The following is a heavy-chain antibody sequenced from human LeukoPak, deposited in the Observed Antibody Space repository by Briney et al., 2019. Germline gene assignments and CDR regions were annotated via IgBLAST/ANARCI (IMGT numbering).Heavy chain of an antibody. CDR2: IIPIFETA. V-gene: IGHV1-69*01. CDR1: GGTFSSYA. CDR3: TRGLRSHWDRIAAAGVFDY. J-gene: IGHJ4*02. Sequence: GASVKVSCKPSGGTFSSYAINGVRQAPGQGLEWMGGIIPIFETANYAQKFQGRVTITADESTSTAYMELSSLRSEDTAVYYCTRGLRSHWDRIAAAGVFDYWGQGTLVTVSS. D-gene: IGHD6-13*01.